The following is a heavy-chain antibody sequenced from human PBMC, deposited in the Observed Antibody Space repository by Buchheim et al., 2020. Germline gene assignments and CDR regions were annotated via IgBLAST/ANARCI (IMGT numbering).Heavy chain of an antibody. CDR2: VGSDGGGV. V-gene: IGHV3-23*01. D-gene: IGHD4-11*01. CDR1: GFKFSTYA. J-gene: IGHJ4*02. CDR3: AKYVRPAVTCGFDY. Sequence: EVQLLESGGGLVQPGGSLRLSCETSGFKFSTYAMAWVRQAPGKGLEWVSVVGSDGGGVQYADSVEGRFAISRDNSKSTLYLQMNSLRPEDTALYYCAKYVRPAVTCGFDYWGQG.